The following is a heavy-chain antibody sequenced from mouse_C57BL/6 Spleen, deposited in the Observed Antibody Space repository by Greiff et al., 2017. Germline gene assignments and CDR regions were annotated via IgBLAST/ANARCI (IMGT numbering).Heavy chain of an antibody. CDR2: IYPGDGDT. Sequence: VQLQQSGPELVKPGASVKISCKASGYAFSSSWMNWVKQRPGKGLEWIGRIYPGDGDTNYNGKFKGKATLTADKSSSTAYMQLSSLTSEDSAVYFWARGEGSGYWGQGTTLTVSS. J-gene: IGHJ2*01. V-gene: IGHV1-82*01. D-gene: IGHD3-2*02. CDR1: GYAFSSSW. CDR3: ARGEGSGY.